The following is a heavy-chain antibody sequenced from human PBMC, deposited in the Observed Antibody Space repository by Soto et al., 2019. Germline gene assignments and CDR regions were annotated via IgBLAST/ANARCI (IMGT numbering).Heavy chain of an antibody. D-gene: IGHD2-15*01. CDR3: ARAAPRYCSGGSCYSGGDY. CDR2: INHSGST. Sequence: QVQLQQWGAGLLKPSETLSLTCAVYGGSFSGYYWSWIRQPPGKGLEWIGEINHSGSTNYNPSLTIRVCKSADTPTKQYSLKLSSVTAADTAVYYCARAAPRYCSGGSCYSGGDYWGEGTLVTVSS. V-gene: IGHV4-34*01. J-gene: IGHJ4*02. CDR1: GGSFSGYY.